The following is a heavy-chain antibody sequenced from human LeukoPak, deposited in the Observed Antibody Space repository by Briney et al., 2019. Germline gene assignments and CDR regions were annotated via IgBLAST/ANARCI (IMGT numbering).Heavy chain of an antibody. J-gene: IGHJ4*02. D-gene: IGHD3-9*01. CDR3: ARASGQAYYDILTGYAH. CDR2: IIPIFGTA. CDR1: GGTFSSYA. Sequence: SVKVSCKASGGTFSSYAISWVRQAPGQGLEWMGGIIPIFGTANYAQKFQGRVTITADESTSTAYKELSSLRSEDTAVYYCARASGQAYYDILTGYAHWGQGTLVTVSS. V-gene: IGHV1-69*13.